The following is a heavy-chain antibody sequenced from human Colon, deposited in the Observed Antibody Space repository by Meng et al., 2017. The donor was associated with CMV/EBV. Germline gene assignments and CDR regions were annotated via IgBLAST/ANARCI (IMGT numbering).Heavy chain of an antibody. Sequence: KISCKASGYTFTSYEITWVRQDPGQGLEWMGYMNAYNGNTGYVQKFQGRVNMTRDTSISTAYMELSSLRSDDTAVYYCTRGQFFSDYWGQGTLVTVSS. CDR2: MNAYNGNT. D-gene: IGHD6-19*01. CDR1: GYTFTSYE. CDR3: TRGQFFSDY. J-gene: IGHJ4*02. V-gene: IGHV1-8*01.